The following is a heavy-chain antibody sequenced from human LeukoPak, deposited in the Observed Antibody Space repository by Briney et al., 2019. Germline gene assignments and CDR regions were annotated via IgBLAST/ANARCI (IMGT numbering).Heavy chain of an antibody. D-gene: IGHD2-2*01. CDR3: ARGGYCSSTSCYLGSFDY. J-gene: IGHJ4*02. V-gene: IGHV3-48*03. CDR1: GFTFGSYE. Sequence: GGSLRLSCAASGFTFGSYEMNWVRQAPGKGLEWVSYISNGGSTIYYAGSVKGRFTISRDNAKNSLYLQMYSLRAEDTAIYFCARGGYCSSTSCYLGSFDYWGQGTLVTVSS. CDR2: ISNGGSTI.